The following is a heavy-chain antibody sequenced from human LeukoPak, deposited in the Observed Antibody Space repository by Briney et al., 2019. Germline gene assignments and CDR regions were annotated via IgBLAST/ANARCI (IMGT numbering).Heavy chain of an antibody. CDR1: GGSISSGGYY. V-gene: IGHV4-31*03. Sequence: PSQTLSLTCTVSGGSISSGGYYWSWIRQHPGQGLEWIGYIYYSGSTNYSPALKSRVTISADTSKNQFSLNLSSVTAADTAVYYCARDVSLGYYDNSDHIPQIYFDYWGHGTLVTVSS. D-gene: IGHD3-22*01. CDR2: IYYSGST. J-gene: IGHJ4*01. CDR3: ARDVSLGYYDNSDHIPQIYFDY.